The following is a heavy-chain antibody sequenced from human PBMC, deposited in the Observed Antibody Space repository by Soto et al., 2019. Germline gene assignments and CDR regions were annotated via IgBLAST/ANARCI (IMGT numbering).Heavy chain of an antibody. CDR3: ARSDKDSSGYYRDY. CDR1: GGTFSSYT. J-gene: IGHJ4*02. V-gene: IGHV1-69*02. D-gene: IGHD3-22*01. CDR2: IIPILGIA. Sequence: QVQLVQSGAEVKKPGSSVKVSCKASGGTFSSYTISWVRQAPGQGLEWMGRIIPILGIANYAQKFQGRVTITADKSTSTAYMELRSLRSEDTAVYYCARSDKDSSGYYRDYWGQGTLVTVSS.